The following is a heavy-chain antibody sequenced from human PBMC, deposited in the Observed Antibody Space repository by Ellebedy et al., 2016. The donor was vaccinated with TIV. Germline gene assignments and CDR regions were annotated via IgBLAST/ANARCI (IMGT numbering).Heavy chain of an antibody. CDR3: ARGGSGGTKDDVFDI. D-gene: IGHD1-26*01. Sequence: PGGSLRLSCAASGFSFSSYSINWVRQAPGKGLEWVSSISSDSTVIFYGDSVKGRFTISRDNAKNSLYLQMSSLRDEDTAVYYCARGGSGGTKDDVFDIWGQGTMVTVSS. CDR1: GFSFSSYS. CDR2: ISSDSTVI. V-gene: IGHV3-21*01. J-gene: IGHJ3*02.